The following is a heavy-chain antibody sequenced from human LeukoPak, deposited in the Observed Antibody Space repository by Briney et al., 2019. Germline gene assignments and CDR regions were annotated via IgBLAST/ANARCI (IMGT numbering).Heavy chain of an antibody. CDR3: ARTGDSSGWYAWFDP. CDR1: GNTFTSYY. D-gene: IGHD6-19*01. Sequence: GASVKVSCKASGNTFTSYYMHWVRQAPGQGLEWMGIINPSGGSTSYAQKFQGRVTMTRDTSTSTVYMELSSLRSEDTAVYYCARTGDSSGWYAWFDPWGQGTLVTVSS. V-gene: IGHV1-46*01. CDR2: INPSGGST. J-gene: IGHJ5*02.